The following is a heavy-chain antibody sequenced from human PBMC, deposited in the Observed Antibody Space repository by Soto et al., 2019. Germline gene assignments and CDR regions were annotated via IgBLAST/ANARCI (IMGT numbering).Heavy chain of an antibody. CDR1: GYTFTSYG. CDR2: ISAYNGNT. CDR3: GRDRAYYDSSGYYS. V-gene: IGHV1-18*01. Sequence: ASVKVSCKASGYTFTSYGIIWVRQAPGQGLEWMGWISAYNGNTNYAQKLQGRVTMTTDTSTSTAYMELRSLRSDDTAVYYCGRDRAYYDSSGYYSWGQGTLVTVSS. J-gene: IGHJ5*02. D-gene: IGHD3-22*01.